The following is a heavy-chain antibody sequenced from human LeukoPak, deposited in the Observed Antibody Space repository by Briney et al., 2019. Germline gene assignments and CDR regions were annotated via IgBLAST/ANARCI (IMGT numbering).Heavy chain of an antibody. CDR3: VRESRPGGAMGLYHNLDY. Sequence: PGGSLRLSCAGSGITFSDFWMTWVRQTPGKGLEWVANIKEDGTEKNLVDSVKGRFTISRDNTKNLLFLEMNNLGGDDTAIYYCVRESRPGGAMGLYHNLDYWGQGTLVTVSS. V-gene: IGHV3-7*01. CDR1: GITFSDFW. J-gene: IGHJ4*02. D-gene: IGHD1-1*01. CDR2: IKEDGTEK.